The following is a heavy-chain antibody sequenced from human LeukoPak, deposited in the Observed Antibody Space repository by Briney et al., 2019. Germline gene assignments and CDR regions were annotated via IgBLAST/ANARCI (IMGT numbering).Heavy chain of an antibody. CDR2: ISYDGSNK. J-gene: IGHJ4*02. CDR3: ARPPPGSLSSYGGNPSTCDY. V-gene: IGHV3-30-3*01. CDR1: GFTFSSYA. Sequence: PGGSLRLSCAASGFTFSSYAMHWVRQAPGKGLEWVAVISYDGSNKYYAVSVKGRFTISRDNSKNTLYLQMNSLIAEDTAVYYCARPPPGSLSSYGGNPSTCDYWGQGTLVTVSS. D-gene: IGHD4-23*01.